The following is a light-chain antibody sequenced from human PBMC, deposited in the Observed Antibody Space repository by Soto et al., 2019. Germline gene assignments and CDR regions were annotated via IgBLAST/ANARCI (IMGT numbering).Light chain of an antibody. J-gene: IGLJ7*01. CDR1: SSNIGNNY. CDR2: ENN. V-gene: IGLV1-51*02. Sequence: QSVLTQPPSVSAAPGQKVTISCSGSSSNIGNNYVSWYQQLPGTAPKLLIYENNKRPSGIPDRFSGSKSGTSATLGITGHQTGDEADYYCGTWDSSLSAEVFGGGTQLTVL. CDR3: GTWDSSLSAEV.